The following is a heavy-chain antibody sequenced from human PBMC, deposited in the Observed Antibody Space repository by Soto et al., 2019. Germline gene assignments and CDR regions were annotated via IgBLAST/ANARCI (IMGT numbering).Heavy chain of an antibody. CDR1: GFTFSSYA. CDR2: ISYDGSNK. V-gene: IGHV3-30-3*01. D-gene: IGHD3-10*01. Sequence: GGSLRLSCAASGFTFSSYAMHWVRQAPGKGLEWVAVISYDGSNKYYADSVKGRFTISRDNSKNTLYLQMNSLRAEDTAVYYCARENGYYGSGSYLGYWGQGTLVTVSS. J-gene: IGHJ4*02. CDR3: ARENGYYGSGSYLGY.